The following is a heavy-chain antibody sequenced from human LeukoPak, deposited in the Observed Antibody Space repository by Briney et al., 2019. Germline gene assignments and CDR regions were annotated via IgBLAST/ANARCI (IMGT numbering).Heavy chain of an antibody. J-gene: IGHJ4*02. V-gene: IGHV4-59*01. CDR2: IYYSGST. CDR1: GGSISSYY. CDR3: ARWGPYCSSTSCYEQGGYYFDY. Sequence: SETLSLTCTVSGGSISSYYWSWIRQPPGKGLEWIGYIYYSGSTNYNPSLKSRVTISVDTSKNQFSLKLSSVTAADTAVDYCARWGPYCSSTSCYEQGGYYFDYWGQGTLVTVSS. D-gene: IGHD2-2*01.